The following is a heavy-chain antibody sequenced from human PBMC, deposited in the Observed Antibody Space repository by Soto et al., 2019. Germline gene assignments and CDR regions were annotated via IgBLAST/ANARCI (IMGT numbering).Heavy chain of an antibody. V-gene: IGHV4-34*01. J-gene: IGHJ4*02. CDR3: ARQEFSLYSSNWYPIDS. CDR1: GGSFSGYY. Sequence: SETLSLTCAVYGGSFSGYYWSWIRQSPGKGLEWIGEINHSGSTNNYNPSLKSRVTISVDTSKNQFSLKLTSVTAADTAVYSCARQEFSLYSSNWYPIDSWGQGTLVTVSS. D-gene: IGHD6-13*01. CDR2: INHSGSTN.